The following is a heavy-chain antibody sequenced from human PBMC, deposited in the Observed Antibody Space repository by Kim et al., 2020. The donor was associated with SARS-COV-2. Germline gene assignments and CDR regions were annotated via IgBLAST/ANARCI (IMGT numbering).Heavy chain of an antibody. V-gene: IGHV3-30*01. D-gene: IGHD6-13*01. Sequence: DSVDSRFTISRDNSKNTLYLQMNSLRPEDTAIYYSARVSFGIAATGNYFDYWGQGSLVTVSP. J-gene: IGHJ4*02. CDR3: ARVSFGIAATGNYFDY.